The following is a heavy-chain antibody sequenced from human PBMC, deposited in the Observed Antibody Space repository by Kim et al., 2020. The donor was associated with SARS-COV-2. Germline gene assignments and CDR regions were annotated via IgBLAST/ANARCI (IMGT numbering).Heavy chain of an antibody. D-gene: IGHD3-10*01. CDR1: GFNFNSYS. Sequence: GGSLRLSCTVSGFNFNSYSMNWVRQAPGKGLEWVSYISSSSNTVYYAGSVRGRFTISRDNAKNSLFLQMNSLRDEDTAVYYFARCPLSMTMVRGMITTTFFCYYNMDAWGQGTTVTVSS. CDR2: ISSSSNTV. CDR3: ARCPLSMTMVRGMITTTFFCYYNMDA. J-gene: IGHJ6*02. V-gene: IGHV3-48*02.